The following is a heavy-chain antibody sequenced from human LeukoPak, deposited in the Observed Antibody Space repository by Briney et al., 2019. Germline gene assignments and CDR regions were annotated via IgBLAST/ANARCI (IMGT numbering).Heavy chain of an antibody. V-gene: IGHV3-7*03. J-gene: IGHJ6*02. CDR2: ILPDGSEK. CDR1: DFTFSFYW. D-gene: IGHD3-16*01. Sequence: GGFLRLSCAASDFTFSFYWMTWVRQAPGEGLEWVANILPDGSEKYYLDSVKGRFTISRDNPTNSLYLQMSNLRAEDTAVYFCARGGGLDVWGQGATVTVSS. CDR3: ARGGGLDV.